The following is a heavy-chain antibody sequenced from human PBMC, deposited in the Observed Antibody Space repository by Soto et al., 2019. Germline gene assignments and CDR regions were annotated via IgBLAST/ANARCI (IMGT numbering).Heavy chain of an antibody. Sequence: QVQLVESGGGVVQPGRSLRLSCAASGFTFSSYAMHWVRQAPGKGLEWVAVISYDGSNKYYADSVKGRFTISRDNSKNTLYLQMNSLRAEDTAVYYCATGSGSYSNWFDHWGQGTLVTVSS. CDR1: GFTFSSYA. D-gene: IGHD3-10*01. CDR3: ATGSGSYSNWFDH. J-gene: IGHJ5*02. CDR2: ISYDGSNK. V-gene: IGHV3-30-3*01.